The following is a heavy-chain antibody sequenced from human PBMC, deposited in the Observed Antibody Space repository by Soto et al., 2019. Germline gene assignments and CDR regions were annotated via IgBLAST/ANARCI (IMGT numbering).Heavy chain of an antibody. Sequence: SETLSLTCTVSGGSISSYYWSWIRQPPGKGLEWIGYIYYSGSTNYNPSLKSRVTISVDTSKNQFSLKLSSVTAADTAVYYCARVSGYIYGFDYWGQGTLVTVSS. V-gene: IGHV4-59*01. J-gene: IGHJ4*02. CDR3: ARVSGYIYGFDY. D-gene: IGHD5-18*01. CDR2: IYYSGST. CDR1: GGSISSYY.